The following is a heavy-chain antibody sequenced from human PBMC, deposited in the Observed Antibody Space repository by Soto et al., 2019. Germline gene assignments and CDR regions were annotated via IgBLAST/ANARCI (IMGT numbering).Heavy chain of an antibody. J-gene: IGHJ4*02. V-gene: IGHV3-9*01. D-gene: IGHD6-13*01. CDR1: GFTFDDYA. CDR2: ISWNSGSI. CDR3: AKSRIAIAAAGKALGFDY. Sequence: GGSLRLSCAASGFTFDDYAMHWVRQAPGKGLEWVSGISWNSGSIGYADSVKGRFTISRDNAKNSLYLQMNSLRAEDTALYYCAKSRIAIAAAGKALGFDYWGQGTLVTVSS.